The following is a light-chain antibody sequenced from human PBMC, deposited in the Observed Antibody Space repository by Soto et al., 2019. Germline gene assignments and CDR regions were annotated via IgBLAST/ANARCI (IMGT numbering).Light chain of an antibody. J-gene: IGKJ1*01. CDR1: QTIGNY. Sequence: DIQLTQSPSFLSASVGDRVTITCRASQTIGNYLNWYQQKPGKAPKLLIYGTSTLHSGVPSGLSGSGSGTDFTLTISNLQPVYLATYYCQQSFRTPHIFGPGTKGGIK. V-gene: IGKV1-39*01. CDR3: QQSFRTPHI. CDR2: GTS.